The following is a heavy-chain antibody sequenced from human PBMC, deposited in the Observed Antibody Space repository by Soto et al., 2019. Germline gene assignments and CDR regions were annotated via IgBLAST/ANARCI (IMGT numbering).Heavy chain of an antibody. CDR2: ISYDGSDK. J-gene: IGHJ4*02. D-gene: IGHD3-3*01. V-gene: IGHV3-30-3*01. CDR1: GLTFSRYA. CDR3: AVDSLANLDY. Sequence: QVQLVESGGGVVQPGRSLRLSCAASGLTFSRYAMHWVRQAPDKGLEWVAVISYDGSDKYYADSVKGRFTISRDNSKNTLYLQVNSLRAEDTAVYYCAVDSLANLDYWGQGTLVTVSS.